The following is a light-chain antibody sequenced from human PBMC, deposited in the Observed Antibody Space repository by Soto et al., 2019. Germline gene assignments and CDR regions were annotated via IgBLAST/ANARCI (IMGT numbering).Light chain of an antibody. Sequence: EIVLTQSPVTLSLSPGERATLSCRASQSVSSYLAWYQQKPGQAPRLLIYDVSIRATGIPARFSGSGSGTDFTLTISSLEPEDFTVYYCQQRSDWPLTFGGGTKVELK. V-gene: IGKV3-11*01. CDR2: DVS. J-gene: IGKJ4*01. CDR1: QSVSSY. CDR3: QQRSDWPLT.